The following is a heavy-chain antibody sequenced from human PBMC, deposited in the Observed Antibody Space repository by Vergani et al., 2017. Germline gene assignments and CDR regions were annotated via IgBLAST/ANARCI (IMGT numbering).Heavy chain of an antibody. V-gene: IGHV3-23*01. Sequence: EVQLLESGGGLVQPGGSLRLSCAASGFTFSSYAMSWVRQAPGKGLEWVSAISGSGGSTYYADSVKGRFTISRDNSKNTLYLQMNSLRAEDTAVYYCAKGGAAAHYYYDYMDVWGKGTTVTVSS. D-gene: IGHD2-2*01. CDR2: ISGSGGST. J-gene: IGHJ6*03. CDR1: GFTFSSYA. CDR3: AKGGAAAHYYYDYMDV.